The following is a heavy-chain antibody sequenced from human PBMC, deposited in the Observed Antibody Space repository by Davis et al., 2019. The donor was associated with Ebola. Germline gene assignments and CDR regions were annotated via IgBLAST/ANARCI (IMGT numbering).Heavy chain of an antibody. CDR1: GFTFSSHW. V-gene: IGHV3-7*01. D-gene: IGHD2-2*01. CDR2: IKPDGSQK. CDR3: GRDGVPAAVDL. Sequence: GESLKISCKVSGFTFSSHWMSWVRQAPGKGLEWVANIKPDGSQKYYVDSVKGRFTISRDNAKNSLYLQMNSLRAEDTAVYYCGRDGVPAAVDLWGQGTLVTVSS. J-gene: IGHJ5*02.